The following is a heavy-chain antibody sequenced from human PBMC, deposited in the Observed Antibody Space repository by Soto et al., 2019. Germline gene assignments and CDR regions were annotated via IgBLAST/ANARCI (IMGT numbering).Heavy chain of an antibody. V-gene: IGHV3-66*01. D-gene: IGHD4-17*01. CDR1: GFAVSANY. Sequence: EAHLVGSGGGLVQPGGSLRLSCAASGFAVSANYLSWVRQAPGKGLEWVSLIYSGGDTDYADSVRGRFTISRDNSKNTLDLQMNSRNAEGTAVYYCATRMTTAPYCGQGALVNVSS. J-gene: IGHJ4*02. CDR3: ATRMTTAPY. CDR2: IYSGGDT.